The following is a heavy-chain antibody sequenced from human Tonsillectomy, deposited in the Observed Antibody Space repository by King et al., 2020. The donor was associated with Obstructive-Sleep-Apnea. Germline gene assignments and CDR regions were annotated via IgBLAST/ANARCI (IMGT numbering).Heavy chain of an antibody. CDR1: GGSFSNNVYY. J-gene: IGHJ5*02. CDR3: ARESPPXVYFGEPDRFDP. V-gene: IGHV4-39*07. D-gene: IGHD3-10*01. Sequence: LQLQESGPGLVKPSETLSLTCTVSGGSFSNNVYYWGWIRQPPGKGLEWIGCIYYSGTTYYNPSLKSRVTISLDTSRNQFSLELSSVTAADTAVYYCARESPPXVYFGEPDRFDPXGQGTLVTVSS. CDR2: IYYSGTT.